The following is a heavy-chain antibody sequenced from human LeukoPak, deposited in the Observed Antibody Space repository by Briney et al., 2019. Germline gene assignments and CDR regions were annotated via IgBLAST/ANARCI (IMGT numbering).Heavy chain of an antibody. CDR3: ARGDAFSGDH. V-gene: IGHV3-7*04. CDR2: IHPEGNEK. J-gene: IGHJ4*02. CDR1: GFTFSDFW. Sequence: GGSLRLSCAVSGFTFSDFWMSWVRQAPGRGLEWVANIHPEGNEKYHVESVKGRFTISRDNAKNSLFLLMNGLRVEDTAVYYCARGDAFSGDHWGQGTLVTVSS.